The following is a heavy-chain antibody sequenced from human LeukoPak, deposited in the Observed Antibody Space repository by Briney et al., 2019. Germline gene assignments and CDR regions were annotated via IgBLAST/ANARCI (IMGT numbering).Heavy chain of an antibody. CDR1: GFTFRTYG. D-gene: IGHD3-22*01. Sequence: GGSLRLSCAASGFTFRTYGMSWVRQAPGKGLEWVAFIRYDGSNKYYADSVKGRFTISRDNAKNSLYLQMNSLRAEDTAVYYCARSYYYDSSGYPPGVGYWGQGTLVTVSS. V-gene: IGHV3-33*08. CDR2: IRYDGSNK. CDR3: ARSYYYDSSGYPPGVGY. J-gene: IGHJ4*02.